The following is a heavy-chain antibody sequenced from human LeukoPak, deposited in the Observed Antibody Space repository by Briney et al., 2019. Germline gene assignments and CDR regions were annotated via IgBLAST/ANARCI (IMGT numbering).Heavy chain of an antibody. CDR1: GFTVRNYG. J-gene: IGHJ4*02. CDR3: VKDNPLDY. V-gene: IGHV3-30*02. Sequence: GGSLRLSCGASGFTVRNYGMLWVRQPPGKGLEWVAFIRYDGNNKLYADSMKGRFTISRDNSKNTLYLHINSLRAEDTAVYYCVKDNPLDYWGQGTLVIVSS. CDR2: IRYDGNNK. D-gene: IGHD1-14*01.